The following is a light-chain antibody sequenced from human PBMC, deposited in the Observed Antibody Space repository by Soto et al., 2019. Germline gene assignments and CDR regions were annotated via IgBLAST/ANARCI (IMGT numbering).Light chain of an antibody. V-gene: IGKV3-20*01. CDR3: QQYGSSPFT. J-gene: IGKJ4*01. Sequence: EIVLTQSPGTLSLSPGERATLSCRASQSVSSSYLAWYQQKPGQAPRLLIYGASSRATGIPDRFSGSGSGTDFTLTISRLEPEDVAVYDCQQYGSSPFTFGPGTKVEIK. CDR1: QSVSSSY. CDR2: GAS.